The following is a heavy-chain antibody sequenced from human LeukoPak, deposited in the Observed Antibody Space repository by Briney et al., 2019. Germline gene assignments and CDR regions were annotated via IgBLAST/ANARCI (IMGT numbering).Heavy chain of an antibody. CDR2: IYDNGVT. Sequence: KPSETLSLSCNVSGDSVSSGYWTWIPDSPGKGLEWIGFIYDNGVTDYNPPLKSRLMISLDTSKNQFSLTLRSVSAADSAIYYCAGRGHRYSRDWGQGILVTVSS. J-gene: IGHJ1*01. CDR3: AGRGHRYSRD. D-gene: IGHD2-15*01. V-gene: IGHV4-4*08. CDR1: GDSVSSGY.